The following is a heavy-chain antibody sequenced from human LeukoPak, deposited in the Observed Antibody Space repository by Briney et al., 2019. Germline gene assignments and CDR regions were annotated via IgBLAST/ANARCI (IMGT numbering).Heavy chain of an antibody. D-gene: IGHD2-15*01. CDR1: GGSFSGYY. J-gene: IGHJ4*02. CDR3: ARTWAALYFDY. CDR2: INHSGST. Sequence: SETLSLTCAVYGGSFSGYYWSWIRQPPGKGLEWIGEINHSGSTNYNPSLKSRVTISVDTSKNQFSLKLSSVTAADTAVYYCARTWAALYFDYWGQGTQVTVSS. V-gene: IGHV4-34*01.